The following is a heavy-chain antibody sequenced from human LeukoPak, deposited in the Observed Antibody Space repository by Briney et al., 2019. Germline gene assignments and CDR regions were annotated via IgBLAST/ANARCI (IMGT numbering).Heavy chain of an antibody. CDR3: ARGEGPSTLDY. CDR1: GFTFTSYS. J-gene: IGHJ4*02. D-gene: IGHD3-3*02. Sequence: GGPLRLSCAASGFTFTSYSMNWVRQAPGKGLEWVSITRSSNGHIYYADSVKGRFTISRDKAKKSLYLQMNSLRAEDTAVYYCARGEGPSTLDYWGQGTLVTVSS. CDR2: TRSSNGHI. V-gene: IGHV3-21*01.